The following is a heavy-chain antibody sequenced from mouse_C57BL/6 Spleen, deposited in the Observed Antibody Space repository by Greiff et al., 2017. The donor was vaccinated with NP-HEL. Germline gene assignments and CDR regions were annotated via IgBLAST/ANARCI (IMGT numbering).Heavy chain of an antibody. J-gene: IGHJ4*01. CDR3: ARRGYDAFYYAMDY. D-gene: IGHD2-2*01. V-gene: IGHV5-12*01. CDR2: ISNGGGST. Sequence: EVQGVESGGGLVQPGGSLKLSCAASGFTFSDYYMYWVRQTPEKRLEWVAYISNGGGSTYYPDTVKGRFTISRDNAKNTLYLQMSRLKSEDTAMYYCARRGYDAFYYAMDYWGQGTSVTVSS. CDR1: GFTFSDYY.